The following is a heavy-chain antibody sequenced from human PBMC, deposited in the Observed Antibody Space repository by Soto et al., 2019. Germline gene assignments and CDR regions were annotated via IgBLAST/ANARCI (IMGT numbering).Heavy chain of an antibody. CDR3: ARDPHPGIGGSSDY. V-gene: IGHV3-33*01. J-gene: IGHJ4*02. Sequence: QVQLVESGGGVVQPGRSLRLSCAASGFTFSSYGMHWVRQAPGKGLEWVAVIWYDGSNKYYADSVKGRFTIPRDNSKNTLYLQMNSLRAEDTAVYYCARDPHPGIGGSSDYWGQGTLVTVSS. D-gene: IGHD1-26*01. CDR2: IWYDGSNK. CDR1: GFTFSSYG.